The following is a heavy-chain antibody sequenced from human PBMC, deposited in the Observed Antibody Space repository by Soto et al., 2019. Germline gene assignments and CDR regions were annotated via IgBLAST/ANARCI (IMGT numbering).Heavy chain of an antibody. J-gene: IGHJ6*02. CDR1: GFTFSSYG. Sequence: PGGSLRLSCAASGFTFSSYGMHWVRQAPGKGLEWVAVIWYDGSNKYYADSVKGRFTISRDNSKNTLYLQMNSLRAEDTAVYYCAREAVVVVAATRRYYYGMDVWGQ. CDR3: AREAVVVVAATRRYYYGMDV. D-gene: IGHD2-15*01. CDR2: IWYDGSNK. V-gene: IGHV3-33*01.